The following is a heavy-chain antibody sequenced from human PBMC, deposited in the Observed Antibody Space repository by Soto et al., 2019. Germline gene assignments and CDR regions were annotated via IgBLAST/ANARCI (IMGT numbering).Heavy chain of an antibody. CDR2: IYPGDSDT. D-gene: IGHD5-12*01. CDR3: ARDGYNFNDAFDI. CDR1: GYSFTSYW. Sequence: GESLKISCKGSGYSFTSYWIGWVRQMPVKGLEWMGIIYPGDSDTRYSPSFQGQVTISADKSISTAYLQWSSLKASDTAMYYCARDGYNFNDAFDIWGQGTMVTVSS. V-gene: IGHV5-51*01. J-gene: IGHJ3*02.